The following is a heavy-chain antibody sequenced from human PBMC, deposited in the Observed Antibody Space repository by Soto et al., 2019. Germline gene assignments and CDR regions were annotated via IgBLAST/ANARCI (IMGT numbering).Heavy chain of an antibody. CDR1: GFTFTKYA. CDR2: ISYDGSSK. V-gene: IGHV3-30-3*01. CDR3: ASRNMLGDFDY. D-gene: IGHD3-16*01. J-gene: IGHJ4*02. Sequence: QVQLVESGGGVVQPGRSLTLSCAVSGFTFTKYAMHWARQAPGKGLEWVAIISYDGSSKDYSDSEKGRFTISRDNSKNTHSLQMNSLRPEDTAVYYCASRNMLGDFDYWGQGTLVTVSS.